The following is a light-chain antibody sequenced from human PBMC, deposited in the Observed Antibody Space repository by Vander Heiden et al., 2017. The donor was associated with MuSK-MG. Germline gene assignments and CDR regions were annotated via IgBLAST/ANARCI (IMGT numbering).Light chain of an antibody. Sequence: DIQMTQSLSTLSASVGDRVSITCRASQNIDYYLAWYQQKRGQAPKLLIYRASSLKTGVTSRFSGSGSGTEFTLTISSLQPDDFATYFCQQYKQSPWTFGQGTKVEIK. J-gene: IGKJ1*01. V-gene: IGKV1-5*03. CDR3: QQYKQSPWT. CDR2: RAS. CDR1: QNIDYY.